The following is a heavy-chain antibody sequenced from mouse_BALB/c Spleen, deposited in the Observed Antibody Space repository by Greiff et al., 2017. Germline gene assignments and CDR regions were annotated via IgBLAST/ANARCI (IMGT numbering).Heavy chain of an antibody. J-gene: IGHJ4*01. CDR2: ISSGGST. CDR1: GFTFSSYA. V-gene: IGHV5-6-5*01. D-gene: IGHD2-2*01. Sequence: EVHLVESGGGLVKPGGSLKLSCAASGFTFSSYAMSWVRQTPEKRLEWVASISSGGSTYYPDSVKGRFTISRDNARNILYLQMSSLRSEDTAMYYCARVGKVTVYAMDYWGQGTSVTVSS. CDR3: ARVGKVTVYAMDY.